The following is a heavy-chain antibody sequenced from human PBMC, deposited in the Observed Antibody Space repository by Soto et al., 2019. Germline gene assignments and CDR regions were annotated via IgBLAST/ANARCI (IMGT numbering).Heavy chain of an antibody. CDR3: ARQPTTGDTDLWFDP. J-gene: IGHJ5*02. V-gene: IGHV4-39*01. CDR1: GDSISTSRSY. D-gene: IGHD2-21*01. CDR2: IFYSGST. Sequence: SETLSLTCNVSGDSISTSRSYWAWIRQPPGKGLEWLANIFYSGSTYYNPSLASRVTVSVDTSKNEFSLKLRSVTAADTAVYYCARQPTTGDTDLWFDPWGQGTLVTVSS.